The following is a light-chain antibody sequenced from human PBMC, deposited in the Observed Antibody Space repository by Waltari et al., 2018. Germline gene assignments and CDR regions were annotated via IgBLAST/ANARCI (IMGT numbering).Light chain of an antibody. CDR1: QNILSSSDNKNY. CDR2: WAS. V-gene: IGKV4-1*01. CDR3: QQCYHLPS. J-gene: IGKJ4*01. Sequence: IVMTQSPDSVAVSLGERATIHCRSSQNILSSSDNKNYLVWYQQKPGQPPKLLISWASTRESGVPDRFSGSGSGTDFTLTISSLQAEDVAVYYGQQCYHLPSFGGGTRVEIK.